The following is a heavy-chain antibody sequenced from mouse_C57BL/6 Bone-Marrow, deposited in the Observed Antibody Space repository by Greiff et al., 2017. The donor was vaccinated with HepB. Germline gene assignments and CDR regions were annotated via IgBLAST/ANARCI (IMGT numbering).Heavy chain of an antibody. CDR1: GYTFTSYW. CDR2: IHPNSGST. J-gene: IGHJ1*03. D-gene: IGHD1-1*01. CDR3: ARRGVTTVVAHWYFDV. Sequence: QVQLQQPGAELVKPGASVKLSCKASGYTFTSYWMHWVKQRPGQGLEWIGMIHPNSGSTNYNEKFKSKATLTVDKSSSTAYMQLSSLTSEDSAVYYWARRGVTTVVAHWYFDVWGTGTTVTVSS. V-gene: IGHV1-64*01.